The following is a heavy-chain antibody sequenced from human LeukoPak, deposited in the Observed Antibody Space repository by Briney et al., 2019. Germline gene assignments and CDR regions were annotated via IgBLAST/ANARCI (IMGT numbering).Heavy chain of an antibody. J-gene: IGHJ6*02. V-gene: IGHV4-59*01. Sequence: SETLSLTCTVSGGSICSYYWSWIRQPPGKGLEWIGYIYYSGSTNYNPSLKSRVTISVDTSKNQFSLKLSSVTAADTAVYYCARGGGTAGDYYYGMDVWGQGTTVTVSS. CDR3: ARGGGTAGDYYYGMDV. CDR1: GGSICSYY. CDR2: IYYSGST. D-gene: IGHD2-15*01.